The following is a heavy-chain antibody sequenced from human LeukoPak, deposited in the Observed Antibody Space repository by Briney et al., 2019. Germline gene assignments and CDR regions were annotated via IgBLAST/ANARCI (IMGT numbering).Heavy chain of an antibody. CDR1: GGSISSYY. V-gene: IGHV4-59*01. CDR2: IYYSGST. J-gene: IGHJ4*02. CDR3: ARDQYSSGWYYY. D-gene: IGHD6-19*01. Sequence: SETLSLTCTVSGGSISSYYWSWIRQPPERGLEWIGYIYYSGSTNYNPSLKSRVTISVDTSKNQFSLKLSSVTAADTAVYYCARDQYSSGWYYYWGQGTLVTVSS.